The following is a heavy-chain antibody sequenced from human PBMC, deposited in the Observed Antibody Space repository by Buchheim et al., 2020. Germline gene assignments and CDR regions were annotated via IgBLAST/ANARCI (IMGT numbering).Heavy chain of an antibody. CDR1: GGTFDNYA. J-gene: IGHJ5*02. D-gene: IGHD2-21*02. V-gene: IGHV1-69*06. Sequence: QVQLVQSGAEVKKPGSSVKVSCKASGGTFDNYAIVWVRQAPGQGLEWVGGIIPFSDSTNYGQNFQGRVTITADKSPGTAYMELYRLRSGDTAVYYCARAETYCGGDCYYGWFAPWGQGTL. CDR3: ARAETYCGGDCYYGWFAP. CDR2: IIPFSDST.